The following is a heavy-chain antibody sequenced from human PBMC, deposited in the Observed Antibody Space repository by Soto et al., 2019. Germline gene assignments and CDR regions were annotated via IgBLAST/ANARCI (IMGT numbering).Heavy chain of an antibody. CDR1: GFTLRNYE. J-gene: IGHJ4*02. Sequence: EVQLVETGGGSVQPGGSLRLSCAASGFTLRNYEMNWVRQAPGKGLEWISKISGSNNNIYYADSVRGRFTISRDNAKNSLYLQMNSLRAEGTAIYYCASERLCGADCYFFDNWGQGTQVTVSS. D-gene: IGHD2-21*02. V-gene: IGHV3-48*03. CDR2: ISGSNNNI. CDR3: ASERLCGADCYFFDN.